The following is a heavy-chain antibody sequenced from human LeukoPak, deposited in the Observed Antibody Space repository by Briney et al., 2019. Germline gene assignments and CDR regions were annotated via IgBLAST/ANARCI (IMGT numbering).Heavy chain of an antibody. D-gene: IGHD4-11*01. V-gene: IGHV1-18*04. CDR3: ARVSLRSNYGWFDP. Sequence: ASVKVSCKASGYTFTSYYMHWVRQAPGQGLEWMGWISAYNGNTNYAQKLQGRVTMTTDTSTSTAYMELRSLRSDDTAVYYCARVSLRSNYGWFDPWGQGTLVTVSS. CDR2: ISAYNGNT. J-gene: IGHJ5*02. CDR1: GYTFTSYY.